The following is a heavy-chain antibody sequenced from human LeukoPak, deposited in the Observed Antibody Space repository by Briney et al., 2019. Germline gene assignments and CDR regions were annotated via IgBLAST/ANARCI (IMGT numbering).Heavy chain of an antibody. J-gene: IGHJ3*02. CDR1: GSTFSSYS. Sequence: WGSLRLSCAASGSTFSSYSMNWVRQAPGKGREGVSCISSSSSTMDYADSGKGRFSSVRDNAKRSLYLQMNSLRAEDTAVYYCARDHHRRLYDSQARDIFDIWGQGTMVTVSS. V-gene: IGHV3-48*01. CDR3: ARDHHRRLYDSQARDIFDI. D-gene: IGHD3-22*01. CDR2: ISSSSSTM.